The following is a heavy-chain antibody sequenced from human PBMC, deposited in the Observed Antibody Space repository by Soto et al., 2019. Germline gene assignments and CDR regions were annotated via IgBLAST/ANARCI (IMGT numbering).Heavy chain of an antibody. CDR3: ARSPCSTSCYVDDY. Sequence: QVELVESGGGVVQPGRSLRLSCTASGFTFSSNGLHWVRQAPGKGLEWVAVIWYDGRSKYYADSVQGRFTISRDNSKNTLYLQMNNLRAEHTAVYYCARSPCSTSCYVDDYWGQGTLVTVSS. V-gene: IGHV3-33*01. D-gene: IGHD2-2*01. J-gene: IGHJ4*02. CDR1: GFTFSSNG. CDR2: IWYDGRSK.